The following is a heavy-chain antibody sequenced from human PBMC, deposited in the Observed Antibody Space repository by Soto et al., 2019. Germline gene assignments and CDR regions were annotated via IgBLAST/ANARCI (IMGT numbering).Heavy chain of an antibody. Sequence: QVQLVESGGGVVQPGRSLRLSCAASGFSFSSYGMQWVRQAPGKGLGWVAVISYDGSNKYYADSVKDRFTISRDNSKKTLYLQMNSLRADDTAVYYCVAGQYFFDYCGQGTLVTVSS. CDR3: VAGQYFFDY. V-gene: IGHV3-30*03. D-gene: IGHD6-19*01. CDR1: GFSFSSYG. J-gene: IGHJ4*02. CDR2: ISYDGSNK.